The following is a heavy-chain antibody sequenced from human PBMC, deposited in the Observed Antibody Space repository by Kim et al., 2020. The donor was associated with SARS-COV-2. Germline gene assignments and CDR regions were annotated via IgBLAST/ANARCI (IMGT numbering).Heavy chain of an antibody. CDR3: ARGIHQWLGVDV. CDR2: IGTAGET. CDR1: GFTFGGHD. J-gene: IGHJ6*02. Sequence: GGSLRLSCAASGFTFGGHDMHWVRQGSGKGLEWVSAIGTAGETFYSGAVKGRFIISRENGRNSLFLQMDSLKVGDTAVYDCARGIHQWLGVDVWGQGTTVTVSS. D-gene: IGHD5-18*01. V-gene: IGHV3-13*04.